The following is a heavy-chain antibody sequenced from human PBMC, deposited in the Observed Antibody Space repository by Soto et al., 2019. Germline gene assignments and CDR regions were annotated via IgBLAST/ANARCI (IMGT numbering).Heavy chain of an antibody. Sequence: EVQLVESGGGLVQPGGSLRLSCAASGFTLSDYWMHWVRQAPGKGLVWVSRIKSDGTITNYADSVKGRFTISRDNGKNTLYLQMNSLRAEDTAVYYCAKEFLGNWNFDYWGQGTLVTVSS. CDR3: AKEFLGNWNFDY. CDR2: IKSDGTIT. V-gene: IGHV3-74*01. D-gene: IGHD1-20*01. J-gene: IGHJ4*02. CDR1: GFTLSDYW.